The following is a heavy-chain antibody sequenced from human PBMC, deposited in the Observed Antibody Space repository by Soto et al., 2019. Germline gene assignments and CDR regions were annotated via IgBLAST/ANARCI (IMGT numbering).Heavy chain of an antibody. CDR2: IIPILGIA. J-gene: IGHJ6*03. V-gene: IGHV1-69*04. D-gene: IGHD3-10*01. CDR3: AREIRSMVRGTDYYYMDV. Sequence: RLEWMGRIIPILGIANYAQKLQGRVTITADKSTSTAYMELSSLRSEDTAVYYCAREIRSMVRGTDYYYMDVWGKGTTVTVSS.